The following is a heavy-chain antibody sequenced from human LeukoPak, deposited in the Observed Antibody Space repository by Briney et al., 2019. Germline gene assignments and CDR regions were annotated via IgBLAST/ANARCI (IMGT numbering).Heavy chain of an antibody. D-gene: IGHD6-19*01. CDR2: IYSGGGT. CDR1: GFTVSSNY. J-gene: IGHJ4*02. V-gene: IGHV3-53*01. Sequence: GGSLRLSCAASGFTVSSNYMTWVRQAPGKGLEWVSVIYSGGGTYYADSVKGRFTISGDNFKNTLYLQMNGLRAEDTAVYYCAKWRRGGWSLDYWGQGTLVTVSS. CDR3: AKWRRGGWSLDY.